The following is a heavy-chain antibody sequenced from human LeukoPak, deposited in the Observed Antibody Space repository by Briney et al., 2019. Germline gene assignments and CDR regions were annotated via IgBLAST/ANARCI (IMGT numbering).Heavy chain of an antibody. V-gene: IGHV2-5*08. Sequence: ESGPVLVKPTETLTLTCTVSGFSLSNARMGVSWIRQPPGKALEWLALIYWDDDKRYSPSLKSRLTITKDTSKNQVVLTMTNMDPVDTATYYCAHRKLKASVTSWFDPWGQGTLVTVSS. CDR1: GFSLSNARMG. CDR3: AHRKLKASVTSWFDP. D-gene: IGHD4-17*01. J-gene: IGHJ5*02. CDR2: IYWDDDK.